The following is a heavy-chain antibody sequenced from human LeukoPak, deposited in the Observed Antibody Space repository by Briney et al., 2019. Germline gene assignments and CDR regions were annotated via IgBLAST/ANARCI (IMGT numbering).Heavy chain of an antibody. V-gene: IGHV3-23*01. CDR1: GFTFSSYA. Sequence: GGSLRLSCAASGFTFSSYAMSWVRQAPGKGLEWVSAISGSGGSTYYADSVKSRFTISRDNSKNTLYLQMNSLRAEDTAVYYCAKANYGDYVGGSGSYPAYYFDYWGQGTLVTVSS. D-gene: IGHD4-17*01. CDR3: AKANYGDYVGGSGSYPAYYFDY. J-gene: IGHJ4*02. CDR2: ISGSGGST.